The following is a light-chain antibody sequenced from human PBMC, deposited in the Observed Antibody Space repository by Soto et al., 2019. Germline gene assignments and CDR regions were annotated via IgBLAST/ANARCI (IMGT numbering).Light chain of an antibody. CDR1: QSVSKNY. J-gene: IGKJ1*01. CDR2: DAF. V-gene: IGKV3-20*01. Sequence: EIVLTQSPGTLSLSPGEIATLSCRASQSVSKNYLAWYQQKPGQAPRLLIYDAFNRATGIPDRFSGSGSGTDFTLTISRLEPEDFAVYYCQQCAHSPLTFGQGTKVEI. CDR3: QQCAHSPLT.